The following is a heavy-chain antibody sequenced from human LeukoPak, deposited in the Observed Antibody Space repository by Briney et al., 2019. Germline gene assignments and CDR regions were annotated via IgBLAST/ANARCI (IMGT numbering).Heavy chain of an antibody. CDR2: IYSGGST. CDR3: TRDPPAVATNTYG. V-gene: IGHV3-66*01. D-gene: IGHD6-13*01. Sequence: GGSLRLSCAVPGITVSNNYMIWVRQAPGKGLEWVSLIYSGGSTSYADSVRGRFTISRDSSKNTLYLQMNSLRAEDTAVYYCTRDPPAVATNTYGWGQGTLVTVSS. CDR1: GITVSNNY. J-gene: IGHJ4*02.